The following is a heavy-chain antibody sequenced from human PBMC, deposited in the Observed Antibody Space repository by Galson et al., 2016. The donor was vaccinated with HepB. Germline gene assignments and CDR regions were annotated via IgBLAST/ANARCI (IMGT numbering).Heavy chain of an antibody. CDR3: ARGDYYYGMDV. Sequence: QSGAEVKKPGESLKTSCKASGYTFTGHYMHWVRQAPGQGLEWVGRININSGDTIYAQNFQGWVTMTRDTPISTAYMELKRLRSDDTAVYYCARGDYYYGMDVWGQGTTVTVSS. CDR1: GYTFTGHY. V-gene: IGHV1-2*04. CDR2: ININSGDT. J-gene: IGHJ6*02.